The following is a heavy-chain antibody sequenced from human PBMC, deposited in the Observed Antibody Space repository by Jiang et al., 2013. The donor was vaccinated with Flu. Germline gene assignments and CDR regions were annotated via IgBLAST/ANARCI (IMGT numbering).Heavy chain of an antibody. CDR2: TYYRSKWYN. Sequence: SQTLSLTCAISGDSVSSNSAAWNWIRQSPSRGLEWLGRTYYRSKWYNDYAVSVKSRITINPDTSKNQFSLQLNSVTPEDTAVYYCARDAGSSGRHGIGWFDPWGQGTLGHRLL. CDR3: ARDAGSSGRHGIGWFDP. CDR1: GDSVSSNSAA. D-gene: IGHD6-19*01. V-gene: IGHV6-1*01. J-gene: IGHJ5*02.